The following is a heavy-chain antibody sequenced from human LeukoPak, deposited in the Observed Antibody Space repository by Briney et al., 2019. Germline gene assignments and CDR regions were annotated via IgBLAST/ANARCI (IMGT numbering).Heavy chain of an antibody. CDR1: GYTFTSYG. D-gene: IGHD3-22*01. CDR3: ARDLIEAYYDSSGYYVFDY. J-gene: IGHJ4*02. V-gene: IGHV1-18*01. Sequence: ASVKVSCKASGYTFTSYGISWVRQAPGQGLEWMGWISAYNGNTNYAQKLQGRVTMTTDTSTSTAYMELRSLRSDDTAVYYCARDLIEAYYDSSGYYVFDYWGQGTLVTVSS. CDR2: ISAYNGNT.